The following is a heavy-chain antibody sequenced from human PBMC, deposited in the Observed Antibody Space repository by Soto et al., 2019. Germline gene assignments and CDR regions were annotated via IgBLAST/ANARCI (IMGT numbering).Heavy chain of an antibody. CDR2: IIPILGIA. J-gene: IGHJ4*02. Sequence: QVQLVQSGAEVKKPGSSVKVSCKASGGTFSSYTISWVRQAPGQGLEWMGRIIPILGIANYAQKFQGRVTSTADKSTSTAYMELSSLRSEDTAVYYGARAGGVDTAMLGRDYWGQGTLVTVSS. V-gene: IGHV1-69*02. D-gene: IGHD5-18*01. CDR3: ARAGGVDTAMLGRDY. CDR1: GGTFSSYT.